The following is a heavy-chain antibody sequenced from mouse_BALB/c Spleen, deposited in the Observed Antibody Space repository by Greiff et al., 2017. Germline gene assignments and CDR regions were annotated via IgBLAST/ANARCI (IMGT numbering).Heavy chain of an antibody. Sequence: EVHLVESGGDLVKPGGSLKLSCAASGFTFSSYGMSWVRQSPDQRLEWVATISSGGSYTYYPDSVKGRFTISRDNAKNTPYVQMSSLKSEDTAMDDCARQGDGNYGFFEVWGAGTTVTVSS. CDR2: ISSGGSYT. CDR3: ARQGDGNYGFFEV. D-gene: IGHD2-1*01. CDR1: GFTFSSYG. J-gene: IGHJ1*01. V-gene: IGHV5-6*01.